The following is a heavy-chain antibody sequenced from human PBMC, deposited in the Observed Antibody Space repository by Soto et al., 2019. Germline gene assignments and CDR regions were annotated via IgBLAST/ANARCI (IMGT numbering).Heavy chain of an antibody. D-gene: IGHD5-18*01. CDR3: ARVSGRYSFDY. Sequence: QLQLQESGSGLVKPSQTLSLTCAVSGGSISSGGYSWSWIRQPPGKDLEWIGYIYHSGSTYYNPSRKRRVTISVDRSKNQFSLKLSSVTAADTAVYYCARVSGRYSFDYWGQGTLVTVSS. CDR1: GGSISSGGYS. J-gene: IGHJ4*02. V-gene: IGHV4-30-2*01. CDR2: IYHSGST.